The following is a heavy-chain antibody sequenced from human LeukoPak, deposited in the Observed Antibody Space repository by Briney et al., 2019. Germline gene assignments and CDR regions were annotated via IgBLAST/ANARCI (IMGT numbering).Heavy chain of an antibody. CDR3: ATAVSRYTLAWGGFDI. CDR1: GFTFSNAW. V-gene: IGHV3-15*01. CDR2: IRRITDGGTT. J-gene: IGHJ3*02. D-gene: IGHD1-14*01. Sequence: GGSLRLSCAASGFTFSNAWMNWVRQAPRKGLEWVGRIRRITDGGTTDYAAPVKGRFTISRDDSKNTLYLQMNSLKTEDAGVYYCATAVSRYTLAWGGFDIWGQGTRVTVSS.